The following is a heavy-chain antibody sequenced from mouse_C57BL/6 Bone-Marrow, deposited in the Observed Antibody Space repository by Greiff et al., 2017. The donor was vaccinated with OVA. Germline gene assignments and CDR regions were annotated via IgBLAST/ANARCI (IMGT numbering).Heavy chain of an antibody. CDR2: INPDSSTI. CDR1: GVDFSRYW. D-gene: IGHD1-1*01. Sequence: EAGGVDFSRYWMSWVRRAPGKGLEWIGEINPDSSTINYAPSLKDKFIISRDNAKNTLYLQMSKVRSEDTALYYCARDYYGFAYWGQGTLVTVSA. J-gene: IGHJ3*01. V-gene: IGHV4-1*01. CDR3: ARDYYGFAY.